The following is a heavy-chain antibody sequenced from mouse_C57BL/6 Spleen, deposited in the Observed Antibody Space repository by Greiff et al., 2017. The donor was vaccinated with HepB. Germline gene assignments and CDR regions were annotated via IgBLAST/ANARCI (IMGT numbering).Heavy chain of an antibody. CDR3: ARWDTTVVATDY. J-gene: IGHJ2*01. V-gene: IGHV1-19*01. CDR2: INPYNGGT. CDR1: GYTFTDYY. Sequence: EVKLQQSGPVLVKPGASVKMSCKASGYTFTDYYMNWVKQSNGKSLEWIGVINPYNGGTSYNQKFKGKATLTVNKSSSTAYMELNSLTSEDSAVYYCARWDTTVVATDYWGQGTTLTVSS. D-gene: IGHD1-1*01.